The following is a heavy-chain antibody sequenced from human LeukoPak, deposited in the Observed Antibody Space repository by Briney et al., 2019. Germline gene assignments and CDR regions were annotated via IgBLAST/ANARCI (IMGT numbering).Heavy chain of an antibody. CDR2: IYYSGST. CDR3: ARLPADIVATPGDY. D-gene: IGHD5-12*01. CDR1: GGSISSYY. J-gene: IGHJ4*02. V-gene: IGHV4-59*08. Sequence: SETLSLTCTVSGGSISSYYWSWIRQPPGKGLEWIGYIYYSGSTNYNPSLKSRVTISVDTSKNQFSLKLSSVTAADTAVYYCARLPADIVATPGDYWGQGTLVTVSS.